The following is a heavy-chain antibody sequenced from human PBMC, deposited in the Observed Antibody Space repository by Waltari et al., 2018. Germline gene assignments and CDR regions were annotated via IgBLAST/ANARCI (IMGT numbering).Heavy chain of an antibody. Sequence: EVLLLESGGVLVQPGQSLRRSCAASGFSFGTYVMSWVRQAPGKGLEWVSSISGSGDDINYADSVKGRFTISRDNFKNTLFLQMNSLRVDDTAVYYCAKPDGVSVSPGFWGHGTLVTVS. D-gene: IGHD2-8*01. V-gene: IGHV3-23*01. CDR1: GFSFGTYV. CDR3: AKPDGVSVSPGF. J-gene: IGHJ1*01. CDR2: ISGSGDDI.